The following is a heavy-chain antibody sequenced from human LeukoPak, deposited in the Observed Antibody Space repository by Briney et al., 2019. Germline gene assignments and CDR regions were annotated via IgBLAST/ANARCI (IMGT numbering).Heavy chain of an antibody. Sequence: SETLSLTCTVSGGSISSYYWSWMRQPAGKGLEWIGRIYTSRSTNYNPSLKSRVTMSVDTSKNQFSLKLSSVTAADTAVYYCARDVPFLGYCSGGSFYSGIMTLNYFDYWGQGTLVTVSS. D-gene: IGHD2-15*01. CDR1: GGSISSYY. CDR3: ARDVPFLGYCSGGSFYSGIMTLNYFDY. CDR2: IYTSRST. V-gene: IGHV4-4*07. J-gene: IGHJ4*02.